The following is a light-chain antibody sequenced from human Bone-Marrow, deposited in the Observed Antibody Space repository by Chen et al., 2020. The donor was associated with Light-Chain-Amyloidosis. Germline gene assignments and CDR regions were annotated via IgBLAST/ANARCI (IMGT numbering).Light chain of an antibody. Sequence: QSALTQPASVSGSPGQSITISCTGTSSDVGGDNHVSWYQQHPDKAPKLMIDEITNRPSWVPDRFSGSQSANTASLTISGLQPEDEAYYFCSSYTITNTLVFVSGTRVTVL. CDR2: EIT. J-gene: IGLJ1*01. CDR1: SSDVGGDNH. CDR3: SSYTITNTLV. V-gene: IGLV2-14*01.